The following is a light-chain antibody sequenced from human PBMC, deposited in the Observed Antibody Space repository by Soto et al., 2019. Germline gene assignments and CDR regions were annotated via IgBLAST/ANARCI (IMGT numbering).Light chain of an antibody. CDR2: LNSDGSH. J-gene: IGLJ1*01. Sequence: QLVLTQSPSASASLGASVKLTCTLSSGHSNYAIAWHQQQPEKGPRYLMKLNSDGSHNKGDGIPDRFSGSSSGAERYLIISSLQSEDEADYYCQTWGTGIHYVFGTGTKVTVL. CDR3: QTWGTGIHYV. V-gene: IGLV4-69*01. CDR1: SGHSNYA.